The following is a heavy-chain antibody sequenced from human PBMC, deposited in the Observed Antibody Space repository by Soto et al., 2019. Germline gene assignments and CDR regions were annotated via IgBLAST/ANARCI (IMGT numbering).Heavy chain of an antibody. CDR1: PPTFSSYG. J-gene: IGHJ4*02. D-gene: IGHD3-22*01. CDR3: ARDTYYYDSSGYSH. CDR2: IWYDGSNK. V-gene: IGHV3-33*01. Sequence: GGSLRLSCAASPPTFSSYGMHWVRQAPGKGLEWVAVIWYDGSNKYYADSVKGRFTISRDNSKNTLYLQMNSLRAEDTAVYYCARDTYYYDSSGYSHWGQGTLVTVSS.